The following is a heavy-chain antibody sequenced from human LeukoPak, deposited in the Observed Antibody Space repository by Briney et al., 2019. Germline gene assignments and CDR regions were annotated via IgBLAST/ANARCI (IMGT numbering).Heavy chain of an antibody. CDR2: ISAYNGNT. D-gene: IGHD1-1*01. CDR1: GYTFTSYG. Sequence: ASVKVSCKASGYTFTSYGISWVRQAPGQGLEWMGWISAYNGNTNYAQKLQGRVTMTTDTSTSTAYMELRSLRSDDTAVYYCATIPGAGPYKDFDYWGQGTLVTVSS. J-gene: IGHJ4*02. V-gene: IGHV1-18*01. CDR3: ATIPGAGPYKDFDY.